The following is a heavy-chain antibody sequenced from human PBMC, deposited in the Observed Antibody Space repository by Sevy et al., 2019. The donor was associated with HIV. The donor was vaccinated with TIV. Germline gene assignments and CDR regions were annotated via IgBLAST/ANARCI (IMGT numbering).Heavy chain of an antibody. J-gene: IGHJ5*02. CDR1: GYTFASYG. Sequence: ASVKVSCKASGYTFASYGISWVQQAPGQGLEWMGWVTPYNGHKKYAQKLQGRVTMTTDTSTSTAYMELRSLRSDDTAVYYCARCLGGLRPWEYNWFDPWGQGTLVTVSS. CDR3: ARCLGGLRPWEYNWFDP. V-gene: IGHV1-18*01. D-gene: IGHD1-26*01. CDR2: VTPYNGHK.